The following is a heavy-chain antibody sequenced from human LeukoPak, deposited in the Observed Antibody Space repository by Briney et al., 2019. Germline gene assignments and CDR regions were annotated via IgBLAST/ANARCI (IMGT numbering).Heavy chain of an antibody. J-gene: IGHJ3*02. D-gene: IGHD3-3*01. CDR3: ARIDDYDLFGGYYTAQQAFDI. V-gene: IGHV4-30-4*01. CDR1: GGSIRSGDYY. Sequence: PSQTLSLTCTVSGGSIRSGDYYWSWIRQPPGKGLEWIGHIYASGSTNYNPSLKSRATISVDTSKNQFSLRLSSVTAADTAVYYCARIDDYDLFGGYYTAQQAFDIWGQGTMVTVSS. CDR2: IYASGST.